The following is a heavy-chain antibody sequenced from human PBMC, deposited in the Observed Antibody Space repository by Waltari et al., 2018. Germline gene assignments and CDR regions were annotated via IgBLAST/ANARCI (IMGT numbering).Heavy chain of an antibody. D-gene: IGHD6-13*01. J-gene: IGHJ6*02. V-gene: IGHV3-48*03. CDR1: GFSFSRSD. Sequence: DVQLVESGGGLVQPGGSLRLSCTASGFSFSRSDMNWVRQAPGKGLEWVSYIYANGGTTYYADSVKGRFTISRDNAKDSLYLEMTSLRAEDTAIYYCARKIGYYYYYGMDLWGQGTTVTVSS. CDR3: ARKIGYYYYYGMDL. CDR2: IYANGGTT.